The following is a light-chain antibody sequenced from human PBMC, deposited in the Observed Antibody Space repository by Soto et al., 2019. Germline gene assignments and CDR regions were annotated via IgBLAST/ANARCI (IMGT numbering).Light chain of an antibody. V-gene: IGKV1-5*03. CDR2: KAS. Sequence: DIQMTQSPSNLSASVGDRVTSTSRASQSISNWLAWYQQKPGKAPKLLIYKASTLKSGVPSRFSGSGSGTDFTLSISKLEPGDFGVYFCHQYGKSPRTFGQGTKVDIK. J-gene: IGKJ1*01. CDR3: HQYGKSPRT. CDR1: QSISNW.